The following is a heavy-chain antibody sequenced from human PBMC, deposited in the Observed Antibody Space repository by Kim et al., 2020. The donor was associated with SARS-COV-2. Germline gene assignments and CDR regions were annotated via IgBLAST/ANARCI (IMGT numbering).Heavy chain of an antibody. CDR3: ARRGMAMVRGVPPGDQGGMDV. Sequence: SDTLSLTCTVSGGSISSSSYYWGWIRQPPGKGLEWIGSIYYSGSTYYNPSLKSRVTISVDTSKNQFSLKLSSVTAADTAVYYCARRGMAMVRGVPPGDQGGMDVWGQGTTVTVSS. J-gene: IGHJ6*02. V-gene: IGHV4-39*01. CDR1: GGSISSSSYY. CDR2: IYYSGST. D-gene: IGHD3-10*01.